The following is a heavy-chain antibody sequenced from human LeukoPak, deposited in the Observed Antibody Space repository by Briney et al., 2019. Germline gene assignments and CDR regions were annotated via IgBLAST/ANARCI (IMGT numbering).Heavy chain of an antibody. CDR3: AKGYCSGGSCYHDAFDI. CDR2: ISGSDGST. D-gene: IGHD2-15*01. J-gene: IGHJ3*02. V-gene: IGHV3-23*01. Sequence: GGSLRLSCAASGFTFSSYAMRWARQAPGKGLGCVSTISGSDGSTYYADSVKGRFTISRDNSKNTLYLQMNSLRAEDTAIYYCAKGYCSGGSCYHDAFDIWGQGTMVTVSS. CDR1: GFTFSSYA.